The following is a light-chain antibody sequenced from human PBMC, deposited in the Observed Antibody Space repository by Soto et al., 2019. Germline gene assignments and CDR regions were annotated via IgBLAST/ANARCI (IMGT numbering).Light chain of an antibody. Sequence: EIRMTQSPSSLSSSVGDRVTIACRASQDISTYLAWYQQKPGKVPKLLIYAASTLLSGVPSRFSGSGSGTDFTLTISSLQPEDVATYYCQKYNTAPLTFGQGTKVDIK. CDR1: QDISTY. CDR2: AAS. CDR3: QKYNTAPLT. J-gene: IGKJ1*01. V-gene: IGKV1-27*01.